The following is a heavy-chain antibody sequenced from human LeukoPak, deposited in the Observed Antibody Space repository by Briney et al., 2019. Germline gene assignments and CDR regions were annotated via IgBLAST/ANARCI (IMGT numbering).Heavy chain of an antibody. Sequence: SETLSLTCTVSGGSISSSSYYWRWIRQPPGKGLEWIGCIYYSGSTYYNPSRKSRVTISVDTSKIQFYLKLSSVTAADTAVYYCARRPVVPAVHYYYYGMDVWGQGTTVTVSS. CDR1: GGSISSSSYY. CDR2: IYYSGST. CDR3: ARRPVVPAVHYYYYGMDV. J-gene: IGHJ6*02. V-gene: IGHV4-39*01. D-gene: IGHD2-2*01.